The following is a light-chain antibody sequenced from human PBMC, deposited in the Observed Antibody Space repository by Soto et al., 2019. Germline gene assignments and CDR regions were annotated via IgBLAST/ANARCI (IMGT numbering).Light chain of an antibody. V-gene: IGLV2-14*01. J-gene: IGLJ1*01. CDR3: SSYTSSSLYV. CDR1: SSDVGGYNY. Sequence: QSALTQPASVSGSPGQSITISCTGTSSDVGGYNYVSWYQQLPGKAPKLMIYDVSDRPSGVSNRFSGSKSGNTAFLTISGLQAEDEADYYCSSYTSSSLYVFGTGTKLTVL. CDR2: DVS.